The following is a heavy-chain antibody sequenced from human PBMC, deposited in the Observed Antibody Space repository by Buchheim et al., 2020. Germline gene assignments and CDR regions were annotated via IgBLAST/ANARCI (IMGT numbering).Heavy chain of an antibody. D-gene: IGHD3-16*02. V-gene: IGHV3-30-3*01. CDR2: ISYDGSNK. Sequence: VQLLESGGGLVQPGGSLRLSCVGSLFTFNNFAMSWVRQAPGKGLEWVAVISYDGSNKYYADSVKGRFTISRDNSNNTLYLQMNSLRAEDTAVYYCAREAPNHYDYVWGSYPSGGYFDYWGQGTL. CDR1: LFTFNNFA. CDR3: AREAPNHYDYVWGSYPSGGYFDY. J-gene: IGHJ4*02.